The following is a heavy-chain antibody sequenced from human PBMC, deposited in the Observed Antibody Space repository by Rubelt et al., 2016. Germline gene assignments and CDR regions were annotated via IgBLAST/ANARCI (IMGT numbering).Heavy chain of an antibody. CDR3: AREYGGKPLPLYYYYGMDV. J-gene: IGHJ6*02. CDR2: IWYDGSNK. V-gene: IGHV3-33*01. D-gene: IGHD4-23*01. Sequence: VRQAPGKGLEWVAVIWYDGSNKYYADSVKGRFTISRDNAKNSLYLQMNSLRAEDTAVYYCAREYGGKPLPLYYYYGMDVWGQGTTVTVSS.